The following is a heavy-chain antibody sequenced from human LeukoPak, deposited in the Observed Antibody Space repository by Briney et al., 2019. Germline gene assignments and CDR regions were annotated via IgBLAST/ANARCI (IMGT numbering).Heavy chain of an antibody. D-gene: IGHD4-17*01. Sequence: SETLSLTCTASGGSISSINYYWGWIRQPPGKGLEWIGSIYYSGSTYYNPSLKSRFTISVDTSKNQFSLKLSSVTAADTAVYYCASMTTVTTPPNWYFDLWGRGTLVTVSS. J-gene: IGHJ2*01. CDR2: IYYSGST. CDR3: ASMTTVTTPPNWYFDL. V-gene: IGHV4-39*07. CDR1: GGSISSINYY.